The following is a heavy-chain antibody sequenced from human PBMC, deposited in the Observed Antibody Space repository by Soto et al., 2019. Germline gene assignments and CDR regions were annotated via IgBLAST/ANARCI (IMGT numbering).Heavy chain of an antibody. J-gene: IGHJ6*02. D-gene: IGHD3-9*01. CDR2: MNPNSGNT. Sequence: GASVKVSCKASGYTFTSYDINWVRQATGQGLEWMGWMNPNSGNTGYAQKFQGRVTMTRNTSISTAYMELSSLRSEDTAVYYCARLYYDILTGYYIYYYYGMDVWGQGTTVTVSS. CDR3: ARLYYDILTGYYIYYYYGMDV. V-gene: IGHV1-8*01. CDR1: GYTFTSYD.